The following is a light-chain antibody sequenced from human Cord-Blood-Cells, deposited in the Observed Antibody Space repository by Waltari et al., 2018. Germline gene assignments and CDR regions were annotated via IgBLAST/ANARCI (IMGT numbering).Light chain of an antibody. Sequence: SYELTQPPSVSVSPGQTASITCSGVKLGDKYACWYQQKPGQSPVLVIYQDSKRPSGIPERFSGSNSGNTATLTISGTQAMDEADYYCQAWDSSLAVFGGGTQLTVL. CDR3: QAWDSSLAV. CDR1: KLGDKY. V-gene: IGLV3-1*01. J-gene: IGLJ7*01. CDR2: QDS.